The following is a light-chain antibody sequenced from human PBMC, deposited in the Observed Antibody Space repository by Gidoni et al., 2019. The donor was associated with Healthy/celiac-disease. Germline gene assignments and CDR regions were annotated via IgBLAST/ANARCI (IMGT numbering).Light chain of an antibody. J-gene: IGKJ2*01. CDR2: DAS. CDR3: QQYDNLPPMYT. CDR1: QDISNY. Sequence: DIQMTQSPSSRSASVGDRVTITCQASQDISNYLNWYQQKPGKAPKLLIYDASNLETGVPSRFSGSGSGTDVTFTISSLQPEDIATYYCQQYDNLPPMYTFGQXTKLEIK. V-gene: IGKV1-33*01.